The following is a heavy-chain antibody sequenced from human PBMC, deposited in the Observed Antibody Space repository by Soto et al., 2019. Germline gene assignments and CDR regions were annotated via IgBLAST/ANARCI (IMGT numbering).Heavy chain of an antibody. D-gene: IGHD3-3*01. J-gene: IGHJ4*02. CDR2: IHHSGST. V-gene: IGHV4-34*01. Sequence: SETLSLTCALYGGSFDGYYWILIRQSPGKGLEWIGEIHHSGSTKYNPSLKSRVSLSVDTSTKQFSLKMTSMTAADRGVYYCARGVDSWSGYLFWGQGTPVTVSS. CDR3: ARGVDSWSGYLF. CDR1: GGSFDGYY.